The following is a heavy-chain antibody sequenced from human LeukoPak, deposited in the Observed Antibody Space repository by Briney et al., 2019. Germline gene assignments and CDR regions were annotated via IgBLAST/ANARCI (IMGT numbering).Heavy chain of an antibody. D-gene: IGHD1-26*01. CDR3: ARGNSVGDNAWWFDP. J-gene: IGHJ5*02. V-gene: IGHV1-46*01. CDR2: INPTGGST. CDR1: GYTFTSYY. Sequence: ASVKVSCKASGYTFTSYYMHWVRQAPGQGLEWMGLINPTGGSTGYAQKFQGRVTMTRDMSTSTDYMELSSLRSEDTAIYYCARGNSVGDNAWWFDPWGQGTLATVSS.